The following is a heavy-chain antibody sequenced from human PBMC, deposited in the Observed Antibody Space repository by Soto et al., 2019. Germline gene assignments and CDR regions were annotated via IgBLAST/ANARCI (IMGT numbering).Heavy chain of an antibody. V-gene: IGHV3-74*01. CDR3: VRVKAASGWGAFDY. D-gene: IGHD6-19*01. CDR1: GFTFSGFW. J-gene: IGHJ4*02. Sequence: EVQLVESGGGLVQPGGSLRLSCTASGFTFSGFWMHWVRQAPGKGLVWVSRINGDGSVTNYADSVKGRFTISRDNGKDTLYLQKNSLRVEDTAVYYCVRVKAASGWGAFDYWGQGTLVTVSS. CDR2: INGDGSVT.